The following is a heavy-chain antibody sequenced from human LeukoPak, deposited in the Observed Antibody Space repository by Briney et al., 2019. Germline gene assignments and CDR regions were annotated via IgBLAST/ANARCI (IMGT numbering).Heavy chain of an antibody. D-gene: IGHD5-18*01. J-gene: IGHJ4*02. CDR1: AFTFSSYA. V-gene: IGHV3-30-3*01. Sequence: GGSLRLSCAASAFTFSSYAMHWVRQAPGKGLEWVAVTSYDESTKHYADSVKGRFTISRDNYKNTLYLQMNSLRAEDTAMYYCARLVWDTTMADGDIDSWGQGTLLIVSS. CDR3: ARLVWDTTMADGDIDS. CDR2: TSYDESTK.